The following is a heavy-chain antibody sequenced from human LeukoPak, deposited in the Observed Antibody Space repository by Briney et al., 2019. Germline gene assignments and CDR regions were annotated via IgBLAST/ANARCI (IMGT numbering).Heavy chain of an antibody. Sequence: AGGSLRLSCAASGFTFSSYWMHWVRQAPGKGLVWVSRINSDGSSTSYADSVKGRFTISRDNAKNTLYLQMNSLRAEDTAVYYCAREWELPHFDYWGQGTLVTVSS. D-gene: IGHD1-26*01. V-gene: IGHV3-74*01. CDR1: GFTFSSYW. J-gene: IGHJ4*02. CDR3: AREWELPHFDY. CDR2: INSDGSST.